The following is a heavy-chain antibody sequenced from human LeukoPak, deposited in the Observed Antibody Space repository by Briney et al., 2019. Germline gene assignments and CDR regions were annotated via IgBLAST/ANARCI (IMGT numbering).Heavy chain of an antibody. D-gene: IGHD3-22*01. V-gene: IGHV3-30*04. CDR2: IAYDGSST. CDR1: GFTFSNYA. J-gene: IGHJ6*02. CDR3: ARESYYYDSSGYYYGMDV. Sequence: GGSLRLSCAASGFTFSNYAIHCVRQAPGKGLEWVAVIAYDGSSTVYADSVKGRFTISRDNAKNSLYLQMNSLRAEDTAVYCCARESYYYDSSGYYYGMDVWGQGTTVTVSS.